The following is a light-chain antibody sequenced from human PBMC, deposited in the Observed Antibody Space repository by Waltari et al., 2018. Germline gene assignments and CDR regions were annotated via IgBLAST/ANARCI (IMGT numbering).Light chain of an antibody. V-gene: IGKV3-15*01. J-gene: IGKJ3*01. CDR3: QQHNNWPLT. Sequence: EIVMTQSPATLSVSPGERATLSCWASQTVTNKLAWYQQKPGQAPRLLIYGASTRAAGIPARFSGSQSGSEFTLTISNVQSEDFAVYYCQQHNNWPLTFGPGTKVDVK. CDR1: QTVTNK. CDR2: GAS.